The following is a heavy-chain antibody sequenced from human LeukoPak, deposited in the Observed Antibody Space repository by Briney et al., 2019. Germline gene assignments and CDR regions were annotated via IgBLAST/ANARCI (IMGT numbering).Heavy chain of an antibody. CDR1: GYTFTDYY. J-gene: IGHJ6*03. CDR3: ATRGKVAARPPGYYYYMDV. V-gene: IGHV1-69-2*01. Sequence: ATVKISCKVSGYTFTDYYMHWVQQAPGKGLEWMGLVDPEDGETIYAEKFQGRVTITADTSTDTAYMELSSLRSEGTAVYYCATRGKVAARPPGYYYYMDVWGKGTTVTVSS. CDR2: VDPEDGET. D-gene: IGHD6-6*01.